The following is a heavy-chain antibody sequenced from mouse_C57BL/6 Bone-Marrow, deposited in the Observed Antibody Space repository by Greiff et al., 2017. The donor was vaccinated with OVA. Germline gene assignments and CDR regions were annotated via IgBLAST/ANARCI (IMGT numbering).Heavy chain of an antibody. D-gene: IGHD1-1*01. J-gene: IGHJ2*01. V-gene: IGHV14-4*01. CDR3: ARWIITTVVDGYFDY. CDR1: GFNIKDDY. Sequence: VQLQQSGAELVRPGASVKLSCTASGFNIKDDYMHWVKQRPEQGLEWIGWIDPENGDTEYASKFQGKATITADTSSNTAYLQLSSLTSEDTAVYYCARWIITTVVDGYFDYWGQGTTLTVSS. CDR2: IDPENGDT.